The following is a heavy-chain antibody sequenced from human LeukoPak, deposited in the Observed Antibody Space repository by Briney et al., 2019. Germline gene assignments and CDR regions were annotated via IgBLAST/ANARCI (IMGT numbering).Heavy chain of an antibody. J-gene: IGHJ6*02. V-gene: IGHV3-21*01. CDR2: ISSSSSYI. Sequence: PGGSLRLSCAASGFTFSSYSMNWVRQAPGKGLEWVSSISSSSSYIYYADSVKGRFTISRDNAKNSLYLQMNSLRAEDTAVYYCARGRRPGLIWFGELFGPYGMDVWGQGTTVTVSS. CDR3: ARGRRPGLIWFGELFGPYGMDV. D-gene: IGHD3-10*01. CDR1: GFTFSSYS.